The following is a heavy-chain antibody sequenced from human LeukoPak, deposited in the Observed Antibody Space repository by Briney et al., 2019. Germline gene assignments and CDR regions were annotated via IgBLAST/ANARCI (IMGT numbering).Heavy chain of an antibody. J-gene: IGHJ5*02. CDR1: GFTFSNYA. D-gene: IGHD2-2*01. CDR2: ISGSDGST. Sequence: PGGSLRLSCAASGFTFSNYAMSWVRQAPGQGLEWVSAISGSDGSTYYADSVKGRFTISRDNSKNTLYLQMISLRAEDTAVYYCAKDGSSSRLGISVPDSWGQGTLVTVSS. CDR3: AKDGSSSRLGISVPDS. V-gene: IGHV3-23*01.